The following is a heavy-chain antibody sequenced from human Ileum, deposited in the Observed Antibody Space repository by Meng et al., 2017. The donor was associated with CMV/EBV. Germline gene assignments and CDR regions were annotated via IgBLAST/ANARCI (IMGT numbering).Heavy chain of an antibody. CDR3: AREGVAGYYFDS. Sequence: QLQWVESGGGLVKSGGFLRFSCAASGFTISDYYMTWIRQAPGKGLEWVSYISSSSGYTNYADSVKGRFTISRDNAKNSLYLQMNSLRAEDTAFYYCAREGVAGYYFDSWGQGTLVTVSS. D-gene: IGHD6-19*01. V-gene: IGHV3-11*06. J-gene: IGHJ4*02. CDR2: ISSSSGYT. CDR1: GFTISDYY.